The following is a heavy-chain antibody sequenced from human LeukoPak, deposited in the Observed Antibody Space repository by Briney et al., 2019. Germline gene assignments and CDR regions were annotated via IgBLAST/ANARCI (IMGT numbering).Heavy chain of an antibody. Sequence: GVSLRLSCAASGFTFSNYAMSWVRQAPGKGLEWVSAPSGTGSSTDYIDSVKGRFTISRDNSNNTLYLQMNSLRAEDTAVYYCAKGDRWGGGGNFDYWGQGTLVTVSS. CDR1: GFTFSNYA. CDR3: AKGDRWGGGGNFDY. D-gene: IGHD3-16*01. V-gene: IGHV3-23*01. J-gene: IGHJ4*02. CDR2: PSGTGSST.